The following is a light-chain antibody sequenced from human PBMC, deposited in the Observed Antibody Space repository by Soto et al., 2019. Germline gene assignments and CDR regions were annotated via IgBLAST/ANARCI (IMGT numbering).Light chain of an antibody. Sequence: QSALTQPRSVSGSPGQSVTISCTGTSSDVGGYNYVSWYQQHPGKAPKLMIYDVSKRPSGVPDRFSGSKSGNTASLTISGLQAEDEADYYSGSDAGSYTLLFGGGTKLTVL. CDR2: DVS. CDR3: GSDAGSYTLL. CDR1: SSDVGGYNY. V-gene: IGLV2-11*01. J-gene: IGLJ2*01.